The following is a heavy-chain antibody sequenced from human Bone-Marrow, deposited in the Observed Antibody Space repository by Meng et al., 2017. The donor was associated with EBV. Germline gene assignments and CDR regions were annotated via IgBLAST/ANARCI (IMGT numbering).Heavy chain of an antibody. CDR1: GFTFRKAW. Sequence: DVELVESGGGLVKPGGFLRLSCAASGFTFRKAWMSWVRQAPGKGLEWVGRVKSQADGGTTDYTAAVRGRFTISRDDSRNMLYLQINSLQIEDSALYYCATESTTFEYWGLGTLVTVSS. CDR2: VKSQADGGTT. V-gene: IGHV3-15*01. J-gene: IGHJ4*02. D-gene: IGHD1-1*01. CDR3: ATESTTFEY.